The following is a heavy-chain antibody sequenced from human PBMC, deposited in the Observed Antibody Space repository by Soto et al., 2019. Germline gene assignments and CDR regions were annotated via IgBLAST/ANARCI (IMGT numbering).Heavy chain of an antibody. D-gene: IGHD6-6*01. J-gene: IGHJ5*02. V-gene: IGHV4-39*01. Sequence: SETLSLTCTVSGGSISSSTYYWGWIRQPPGKGLEWIGSIYYSGNTYYTPSLKSRVTISEDTSKNQFSLKLSSVTAADTAVYYRARGSSSTLTSRNYNWFDPSGQGTLVTVSS. CDR2: IYYSGNT. CDR1: GGSISSSTYY. CDR3: ARGSSSTLTSRNYNWFDP.